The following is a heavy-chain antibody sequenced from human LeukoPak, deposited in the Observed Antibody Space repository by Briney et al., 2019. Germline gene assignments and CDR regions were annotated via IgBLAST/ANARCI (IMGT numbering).Heavy chain of an antibody. V-gene: IGHV6-1*01. Sequence: SQTLSLTCAISGDSVSSNSVAWNWIRQSPSRGLEWLGRTYYRSKWYNDYEVSVNSRITINPDTSKNQFSLHLSSVTPEDTAVYYCARLSSNGWYFDYWGQGTLVTVSS. D-gene: IGHD6-19*01. CDR3: ARLSSNGWYFDY. CDR2: TYYRSKWYN. CDR1: GDSVSSNSVA. J-gene: IGHJ4*02.